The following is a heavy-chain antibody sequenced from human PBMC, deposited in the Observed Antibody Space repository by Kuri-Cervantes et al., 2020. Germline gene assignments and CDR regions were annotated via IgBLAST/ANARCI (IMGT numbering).Heavy chain of an antibody. Sequence: GESLKISCAASGFTFSSYAVHWVRQAPGKGLEWVAVISYDGSNKYYADSVKGRFTISRDNSKNTLYLQMNSLRAEDMAVYYCAKDPRQRLGELSLLLYWGQGTLVTVSS. D-gene: IGHD3-16*02. CDR1: GFTFSSYA. V-gene: IGHV3-30-3*01. J-gene: IGHJ4*02. CDR3: AKDPRQRLGELSLLLY. CDR2: ISYDGSNK.